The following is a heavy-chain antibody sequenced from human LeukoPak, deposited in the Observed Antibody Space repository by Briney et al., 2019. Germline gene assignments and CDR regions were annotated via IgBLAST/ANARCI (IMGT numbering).Heavy chain of an antibody. J-gene: IGHJ3*02. CDR1: GYTLSELS. CDR3: ARSDHNSWNAFDI. CDR2: FDPEDSET. V-gene: IGHV1-24*01. D-gene: IGHD1-26*01. Sequence: ASVKVSCKVSGYTLSELSMHWVRQAPGKGLEWMGGFDPEDSETIYAQKFQGRVTITRNTPISTAYMELSSLTSEDTAVYYCARSDHNSWNAFDIWGQGTMVTVSS.